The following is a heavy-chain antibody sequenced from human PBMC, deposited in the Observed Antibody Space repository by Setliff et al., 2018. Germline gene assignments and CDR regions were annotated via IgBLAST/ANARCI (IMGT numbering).Heavy chain of an antibody. J-gene: IGHJ6*03. D-gene: IGHD3-10*01. CDR3: ARAYYYGSGNSHKYYMDV. Sequence: PSETLSLTCSVLGDSLSSGTQYWAWIRQPPGKGLEWIGNINYSGSTYYNPSLKGRVTMSVDTSNNQLSLKLTSVSAADTAVYYCARAYYYGSGNSHKYYMDVWGKGTAVTVSS. CDR1: GDSLSSGTQY. CDR2: INYSGST. V-gene: IGHV4-39*07.